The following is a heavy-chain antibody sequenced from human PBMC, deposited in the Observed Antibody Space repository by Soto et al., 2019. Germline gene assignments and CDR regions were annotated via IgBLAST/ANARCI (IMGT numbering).Heavy chain of an antibody. CDR1: GFTFSSYA. V-gene: IGHV3-30-3*01. Sequence: GGSLRLSCAASGFTFSSYAMHWVRQAPGKGLEWVAVISYDGSNKYYADSVKGRFTISRDNSKNTLYLQMNSLRAEDTAVYYCAREHCSSTSCYFDYWGQGTLVTVSS. J-gene: IGHJ4*02. D-gene: IGHD2-2*01. CDR3: AREHCSSTSCYFDY. CDR2: ISYDGSNK.